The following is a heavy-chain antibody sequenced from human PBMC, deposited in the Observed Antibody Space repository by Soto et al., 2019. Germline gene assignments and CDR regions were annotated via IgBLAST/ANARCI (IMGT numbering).Heavy chain of an antibody. CDR1: GGSISSSSYY. CDR3: ARHGDGYNNAKKQRGDY. CDR2: IYYSGST. V-gene: IGHV4-39*01. J-gene: IGHJ4*02. D-gene: IGHD4-4*01. Sequence: PSETPSLTCTVSGGSISSSSYYWGWIRQPPGKGLEWIGSIYYSGSTYYNPSLKSRVTISVDTSKNQFSLKLSSVTAADTAVYYCARHGDGYNNAKKQRGDYWGQGTLVTVSS.